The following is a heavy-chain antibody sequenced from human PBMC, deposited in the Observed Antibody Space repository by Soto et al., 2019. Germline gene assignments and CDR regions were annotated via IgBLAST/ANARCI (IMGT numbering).Heavy chain of an antibody. CDR1: GGSISSGDYY. CDR3: ARHGRNCSSTSCYAFDI. CDR2: IYYSGST. D-gene: IGHD2-2*01. V-gene: IGHV4-39*01. J-gene: IGHJ3*02. Sequence: PSETLSLTCTVSGGSISSGDYYWGWIRQPPGKGLEWIGSIYYSGSTYYNPSLKSRVTISVDTSKNQFSLKLSSVTAADTAVYYCARHGRNCSSTSCYAFDIWGQGTMVTVSS.